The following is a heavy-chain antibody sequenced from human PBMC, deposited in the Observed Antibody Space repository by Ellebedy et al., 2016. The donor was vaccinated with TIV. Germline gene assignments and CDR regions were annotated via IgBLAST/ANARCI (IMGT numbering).Heavy chain of an antibody. CDR1: GGSFSGYY. CDR3: ARVTGCSSTSCYASGSHDFDY. Sequence: SETLSLXXAVYGGSFSGYYWSWIRQPPGKGLEWIGEINHSGNSNYNPSLKSRVTISVDTSKNQFSLKLSSVTAADTAVYYCARVTGCSSTSCYASGSHDFDYWGQGTLVTVSS. J-gene: IGHJ4*02. D-gene: IGHD2-2*01. V-gene: IGHV4-34*01. CDR2: INHSGNS.